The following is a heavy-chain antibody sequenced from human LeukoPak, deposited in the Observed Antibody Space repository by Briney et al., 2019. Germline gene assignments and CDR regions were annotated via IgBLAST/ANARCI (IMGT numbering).Heavy chain of an antibody. CDR3: ARVEDGEIDY. V-gene: IGHV4-59*01. Sequence: SETLSLTCTVSGGSISSYYWSWIRQPPGKGLEWIGYIYYSGSTNYNPSLKGRVTTSVDTSKNQFSLKLSSVTAADTAVYYCARVEDGEIDYWGQGTLVTVSS. CDR2: IYYSGST. CDR1: GGSISSYY. D-gene: IGHD5-24*01. J-gene: IGHJ4*02.